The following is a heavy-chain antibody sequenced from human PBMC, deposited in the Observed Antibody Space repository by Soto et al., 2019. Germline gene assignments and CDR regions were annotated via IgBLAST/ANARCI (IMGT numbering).Heavy chain of an antibody. D-gene: IGHD2-8*02. CDR1: CGSFSGYY. CDR2: INHSGST. J-gene: IGHJ4*02. V-gene: IGHV4-34*01. Sequence: SETLSLTLAVYCGSFSGYYWSWIRQPPGKGLEWIGEINHSGSTNYNPSLKSRVTISVDTSKNQFSLKLTSVTAADLAVYYCARDKITGLFDYWGQGTLVTVSS. CDR3: ARDKITGLFDY.